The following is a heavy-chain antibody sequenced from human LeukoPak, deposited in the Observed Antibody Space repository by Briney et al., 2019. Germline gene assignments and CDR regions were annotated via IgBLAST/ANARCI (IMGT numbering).Heavy chain of an antibody. CDR1: GGSFSGYY. CDR2: IKHSGST. CDR3: ARLRELWYFDL. V-gene: IGHV4-34*01. Sequence: PSETLSLTCAVYGGSFSGYYWSWIRQPPGKGLEWIGEIKHSGSTNYNPSLKSRVTISVDTSKNQFSLKLSSVTAADTAVYYCARLRELWYFDLWGRGTLVTVSS. J-gene: IGHJ2*01. D-gene: IGHD1-7*01.